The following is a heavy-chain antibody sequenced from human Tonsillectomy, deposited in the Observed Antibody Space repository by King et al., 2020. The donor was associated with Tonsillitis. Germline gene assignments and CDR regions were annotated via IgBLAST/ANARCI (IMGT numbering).Heavy chain of an antibody. CDR3: ARGQAVTDY. J-gene: IGHJ4*02. CDR2: INHSGST. D-gene: IGHD1-14*01. CDR1: GGSFSGYY. V-gene: IGHV4-34*01. Sequence: VQLQQWGAGLLKPSETLSLPCAVYGGSFSGYYWSWIRQPPGKGLEWIGEINHSGSTNYNPSLKSRVTISVDTSKNQFSLKLSSVTAADTAVYYCARGQAVTDYWGQGTLVTVSS.